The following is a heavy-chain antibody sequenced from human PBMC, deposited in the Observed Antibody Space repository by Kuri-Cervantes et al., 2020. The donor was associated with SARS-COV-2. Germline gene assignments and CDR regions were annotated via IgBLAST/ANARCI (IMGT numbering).Heavy chain of an antibody. CDR2: ISGSGGST. CDR1: GFTFSSYA. J-gene: IGHJ4*02. V-gene: IGHV3-23*01. D-gene: IGHD1-14*01. CDR3: APSTGYNGY. Sequence: GESLKISCAASGFTFSSYAMSRVRQAPGKGLEWVSAISGSGGSTYYADSVKGRFTLSRDNSKNTLYLQMNSLRAEDTAVYYCAPSTGYNGYWGQGTLVTVSS.